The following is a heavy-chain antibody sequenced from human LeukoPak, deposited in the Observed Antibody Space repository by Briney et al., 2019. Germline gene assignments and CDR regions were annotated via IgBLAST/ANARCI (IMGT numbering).Heavy chain of an antibody. CDR1: GFTFSSYA. CDR3: ASKTPYYDILTGYYNTYDAFDI. J-gene: IGHJ3*02. CDR2: IGGSGGST. Sequence: GGSLRLSCAASGFTFSSYAMSWVRQAPGKGLEWVSAIGGSGGSTYYADSVKGRFTISRDNSKNTLYLQMNSLRAEDTAVYYCASKTPYYDILTGYYNTYDAFDIWGQGTMVTVSS. V-gene: IGHV3-23*01. D-gene: IGHD3-9*01.